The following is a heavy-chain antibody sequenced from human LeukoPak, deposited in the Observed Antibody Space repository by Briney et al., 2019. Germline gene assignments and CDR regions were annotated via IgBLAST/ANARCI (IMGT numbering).Heavy chain of an antibody. CDR2: IKQDGFEK. CDR1: GFTFSNFW. V-gene: IGHV3-7*01. J-gene: IGHJ5*02. D-gene: IGHD2-2*01. Sequence: GGSLRLSCSASGFTFSNFWMSWVRQALGKGLEWVANIKQDGFEKYYVDSVRGRFTISRDNAKNSLSLQMNSLRAEDTAVYYCARGGCTSTTCSTLGGFSSWGQGTLVTVSS. CDR3: ARGGCTSTTCSTLGGFSS.